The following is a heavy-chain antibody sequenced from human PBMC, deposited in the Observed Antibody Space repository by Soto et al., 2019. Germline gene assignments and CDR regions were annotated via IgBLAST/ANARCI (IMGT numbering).Heavy chain of an antibody. V-gene: IGHV4-34*01. D-gene: IGHD2-21*02. CDR3: ARGRGDWGEKY. CDR2: INHSGST. J-gene: IGHJ4*01. Sequence: TLSLTCDVYGGAYGGYYWSWIRQPPGKGLEWIGEINHSGSTNYNPSLKSRVTISVDTSKNQFSLKLSSVTAADTAVYYCARGRGDWGEKYWGHGTLVPVSS. CDR1: GGAYGGYY.